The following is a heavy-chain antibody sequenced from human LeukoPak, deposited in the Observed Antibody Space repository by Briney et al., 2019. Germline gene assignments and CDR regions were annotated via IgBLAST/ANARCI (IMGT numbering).Heavy chain of an antibody. V-gene: IGHV3-33*01. CDR2: IWYDGSNE. CDR1: GFTFSSYG. CDR3: VRDRGNYADYLGDFDL. J-gene: IGHJ2*01. Sequence: VRSLTLSCAASGFTFSSYGMHWVRQAPGKGLEWVAIIWYDGSNEYYGDSVKGRFTISRDNSKNTMFLLMNSLRAEDTAVYYCVRDRGNYADYLGDFDLWGRGTL. D-gene: IGHD4-17*01.